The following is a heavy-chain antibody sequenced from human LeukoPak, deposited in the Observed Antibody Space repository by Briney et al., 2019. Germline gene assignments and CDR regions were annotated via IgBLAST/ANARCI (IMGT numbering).Heavy chain of an antibody. CDR2: INPNSGGT. D-gene: IGHD3-10*01. V-gene: IGHV1-2*02. CDR1: GYTFTGYY. CDR3: AGSPHYGSGSYSWFDP. Sequence: ASVKVSCKASGYTFTGYYMHWVRQAPGQGLEWMGWINPNSGGTNYAQKFQGRVTMTRDTSISTAYMELSRLRSDDTAVYYCAGSPHYGSGSYSWFDPWGQGTLVTVSS. J-gene: IGHJ5*02.